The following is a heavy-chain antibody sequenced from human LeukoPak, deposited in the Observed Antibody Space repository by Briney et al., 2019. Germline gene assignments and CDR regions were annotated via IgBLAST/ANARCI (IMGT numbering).Heavy chain of an antibody. CDR1: GFTFSSYA. CDR3: AKHYGSGTYYNYLDY. D-gene: IGHD3-10*01. Sequence: GGSLRLPCAASGFTFSSYAMSWVRRAPGKGLEWVSAISSNGGGTFYADSVKGQFTISRDNSQNTLYLQMNSLRAEDTAIYYCAKHYGSGTYYNYLDYWGQGTLVTVSS. V-gene: IGHV3-23*01. J-gene: IGHJ4*02. CDR2: ISSNGGGT.